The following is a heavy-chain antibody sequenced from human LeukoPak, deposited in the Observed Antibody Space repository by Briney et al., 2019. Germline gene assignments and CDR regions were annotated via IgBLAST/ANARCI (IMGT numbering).Heavy chain of an antibody. J-gene: IGHJ6*02. Sequence: GGSLRLSCAASGFTFSRYWMSWVRQAPGKGLEWVANIKQDGSEEDYVDSVKGRFTISRDTAKNSLYLRMNSLRADDTAVYYCARASSSPLSTWGRGYGLDVWGQGTTVTVSS. V-gene: IGHV3-7*04. CDR2: IKQDGSEE. CDR3: ARASSSPLSTWGRGYGLDV. D-gene: IGHD6-13*01. CDR1: GFTFSRYW.